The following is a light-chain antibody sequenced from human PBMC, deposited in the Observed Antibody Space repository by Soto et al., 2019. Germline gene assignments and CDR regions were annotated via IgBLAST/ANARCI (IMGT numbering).Light chain of an antibody. CDR1: QSIDSIS. Sequence: EIVLTQSPGTLSLFPGERATLSCRASQSIDSISLAWYQHKPGQAPRLLIYGASSRSTAIPDRFSGSGSGADFTLTISRLEPEDFAVYYCQQRSNWPPITFGQGTRLEIK. J-gene: IGKJ5*01. V-gene: IGKV3D-20*02. CDR2: GAS. CDR3: QQRSNWPPIT.